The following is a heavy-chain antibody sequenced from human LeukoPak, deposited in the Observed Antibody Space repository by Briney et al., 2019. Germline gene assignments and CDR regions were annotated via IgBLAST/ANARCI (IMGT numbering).Heavy chain of an antibody. J-gene: IGHJ3*02. CDR1: GFTFSSYA. CDR2: ISGSGGST. CDR3: ARDPSAYCSSTSCYWGYAFDI. Sequence: GGSLRLSCAASGFTFSSYAMSWVRQAPGKGLEWVSAISGSGGSTYYADSVKGRFTISRDNSKNTLYLQMNSLRAEDTAVYYCARDPSAYCSSTSCYWGYAFDIWGQGTMVTVSS. D-gene: IGHD2-2*01. V-gene: IGHV3-23*01.